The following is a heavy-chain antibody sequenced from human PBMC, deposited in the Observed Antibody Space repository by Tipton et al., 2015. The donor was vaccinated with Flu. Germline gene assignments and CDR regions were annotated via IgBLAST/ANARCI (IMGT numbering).Heavy chain of an antibody. CDR2: IHRTGNT. CDR1: GYSIGSRYY. V-gene: IGHV4-38-2*01. CDR3: ARHTGDSVRGVIDY. J-gene: IGHJ4*02. Sequence: TLSLTCSVSGYSIGSRYYWGWIRQSPGKGLEWIGNIHRTGNTYYNPSLKSRVTISVDTSNNQFSLKLNSVTAADTAVYYCARHTGDSVRGVIDYWGQGTLVTVSS. D-gene: IGHD3-10*02.